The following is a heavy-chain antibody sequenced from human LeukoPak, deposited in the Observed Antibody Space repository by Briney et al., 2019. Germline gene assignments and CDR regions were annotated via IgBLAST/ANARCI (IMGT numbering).Heavy chain of an antibody. CDR2: ISGSGGNT. J-gene: IGHJ4*02. V-gene: IGHV3-23*01. CDR1: GFTFSSYA. CDR3: AKVVFDILTGSPGGY. D-gene: IGHD3-9*01. Sequence: GGSLRLSCAASGFTFSSYAMGWVRQAPGKGLEWVSAISGSGGNTYYADSVKGRFTISRDNSKNTLYLQMNSPSAEDTAVYYCAKVVFDILTGSPGGYWGQGTLVTVSS.